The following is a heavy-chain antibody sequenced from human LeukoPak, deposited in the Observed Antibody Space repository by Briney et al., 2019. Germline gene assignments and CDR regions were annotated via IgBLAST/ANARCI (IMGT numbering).Heavy chain of an antibody. J-gene: IGHJ6*02. V-gene: IGHV3-30*18. D-gene: IGHD2-15*01. Sequence: GGSLRLSCEASGFTFSSHGMHWVRQAPGKGLEWVAVTSYDGSDKYYADSVKGRFTISRDNSKNTLHLQLNSLRAEDTAVYYCAKDATHCSGGSCYGIDVWGQGTTVTVSS. CDR1: GFTFSSHG. CDR2: TSYDGSDK. CDR3: AKDATHCSGGSCYGIDV.